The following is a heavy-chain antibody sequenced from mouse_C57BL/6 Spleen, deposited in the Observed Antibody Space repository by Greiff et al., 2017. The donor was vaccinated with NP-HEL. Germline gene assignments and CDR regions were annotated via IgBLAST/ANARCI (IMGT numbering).Heavy chain of an antibody. J-gene: IGHJ1*03. Sequence: QVQLQQSGPELVKPGASVKISCKASGYAFSSSWMNWVKQRPGKGLEWIGRIYPGDGDTNYNGKFKGKATLTADKSSSTAYMQLSSLTSEDSAVYFCARAGYDDGSSYWYFDVWGTGTTVTVSS. V-gene: IGHV1-82*01. CDR3: ARAGYDDGSSYWYFDV. D-gene: IGHD2-2*01. CDR2: IYPGDGDT. CDR1: GYAFSSSW.